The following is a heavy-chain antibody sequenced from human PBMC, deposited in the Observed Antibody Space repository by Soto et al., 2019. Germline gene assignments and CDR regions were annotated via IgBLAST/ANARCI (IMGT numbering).Heavy chain of an antibody. V-gene: IGHV3-23*01. D-gene: IGHD6-19*01. Sequence: EVQLLESGGGLVQPRVSLRLSCVASGFTFSSYAMSCVRQAPGKWLEWVSAISGSGGSTYSADTVKGRFTICRDNSKNTLYLQMSRLRDEDTAVYYCAKDTSPYSSGYDFDYWGQGTLVTVSS. J-gene: IGHJ4*02. CDR2: ISGSGGST. CDR3: AKDTSPYSSGYDFDY. CDR1: GFTFSSYA.